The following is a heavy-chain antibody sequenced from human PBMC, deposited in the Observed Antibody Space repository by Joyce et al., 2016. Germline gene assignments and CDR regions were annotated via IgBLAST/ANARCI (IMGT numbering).Heavy chain of an antibody. CDR2: ISDEGLNK. CDR3: ARDGSPTFDTDGYYYEVATNFDY. CDR1: GFNFSTYP. Sequence: QVQLVESGGGVVRPGRSLRLSCAASGFNFSTYPMHWVRQAQGRGLGWVAVISDEGLNKQSADSVKGRLTISRDNSKSTLYLQMNSLRTEDTAVYFCARDGSPTFDTDGYYYEVATNFDYWGQGTLITVSS. V-gene: IGHV3-30-3*01. J-gene: IGHJ4*02. D-gene: IGHD3-22*01.